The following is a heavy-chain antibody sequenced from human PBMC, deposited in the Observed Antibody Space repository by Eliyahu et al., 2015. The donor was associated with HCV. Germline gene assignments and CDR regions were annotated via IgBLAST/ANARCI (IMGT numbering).Heavy chain of an antibody. Sequence: EVQLVESGGGLVQPGRSLRLSCTASGFTFGDYAMSWFRQAPGKGLEWVGFMRSRAXGGTTEYAAPVKGRFTISSDDSKRIAYLQMNSLKTEDTAVYYCTNSGYDYWASWFDPWGQGTLVTVSS. D-gene: IGHD5-12*01. CDR3: TNSGYDYWASWFDP. V-gene: IGHV3-49*03. CDR2: MRSRAXGGTT. CDR1: GFTFGDYA. J-gene: IGHJ5*02.